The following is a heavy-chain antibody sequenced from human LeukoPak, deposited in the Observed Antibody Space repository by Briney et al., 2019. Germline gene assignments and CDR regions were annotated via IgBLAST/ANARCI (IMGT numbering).Heavy chain of an antibody. J-gene: IGHJ3*02. Sequence: GGSLRLSCAASGFTFSSYAMSWVRQAPGKGLEWVSAISGSGGSTYYADSVKGRFTISRDNSKNTLYLQMNSLRAEDTAVYYCAKDLRSEVTAISADAFDIWGQGTMVTVSS. D-gene: IGHD2-21*02. CDR2: ISGSGGST. CDR1: GFTFSSYA. V-gene: IGHV3-23*01. CDR3: AKDLRSEVTAISADAFDI.